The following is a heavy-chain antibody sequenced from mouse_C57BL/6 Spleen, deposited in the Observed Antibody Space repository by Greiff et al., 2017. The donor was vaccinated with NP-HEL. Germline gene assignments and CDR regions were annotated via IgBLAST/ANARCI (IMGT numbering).Heavy chain of an antibody. J-gene: IGHJ2*01. CDR3: ARSKLGRYFDY. V-gene: IGHV7-3*01. CDR2: IRNKANGYTT. Sequence: DVQLVESGGGLVQPGGSLSLSCAASGFTFTDYYMSWVRQPPGKALEWLGFIRNKANGYTTEYSASVKGRFTISRDNSQSILYLQMNALRAEDSATYYCARSKLGRYFDYWGQGTTLTVSS. D-gene: IGHD4-1*01. CDR1: GFTFTDYY.